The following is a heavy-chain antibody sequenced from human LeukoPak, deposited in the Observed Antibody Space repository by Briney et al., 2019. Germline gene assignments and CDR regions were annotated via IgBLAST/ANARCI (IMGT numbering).Heavy chain of an antibody. J-gene: IGHJ4*02. CDR2: IYYSGST. CDR1: GGSISSSSYY. CDR3: ARSSGTLFDY. Sequence: SETLSLTCAVSGGSISSSSYYWGWIRQPPGKGLEWIGSIYYSGSTYYNPSLKSRVTISVDTSKNQFSLKLSSVTAADTAVYYCARSSGTLFDYWGQGTLVTVSS. D-gene: IGHD6-25*01. V-gene: IGHV4-39*07.